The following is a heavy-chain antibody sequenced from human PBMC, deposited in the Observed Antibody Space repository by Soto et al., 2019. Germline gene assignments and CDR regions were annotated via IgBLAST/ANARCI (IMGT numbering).Heavy chain of an antibody. CDR1: GFTFSNYG. J-gene: IGHJ6*02. CDR2: ISSDGSNK. Sequence: QVQLVESGGGVVQPGRSLRLSCAASGFTFSNYGMHWVRQAPGKGLEWVAVISSDGSNKYYANSVKGRFTISRDNSKNTLYLQMNSLTAEDTAVFYCAKDRGSAWHYYYGMDVWGQGTTVTVSS. D-gene: IGHD6-19*01. CDR3: AKDRGSAWHYYYGMDV. V-gene: IGHV3-30*18.